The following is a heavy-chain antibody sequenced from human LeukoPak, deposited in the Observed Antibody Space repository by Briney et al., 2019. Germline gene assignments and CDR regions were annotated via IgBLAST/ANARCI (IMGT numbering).Heavy chain of an antibody. J-gene: IGHJ5*02. Sequence: GGSLRLSCAAPGITFSNYNMNWVRQAPGKGLEWISSITSNTFYADSVKGRFTISRDNAKNSLYLQMNSLRAEDTAVYYCARDRRIMVRGVMGNNWFDPWGQGTLVTVSS. CDR3: ARDRRIMVRGVMGNNWFDP. CDR1: GITFSNYN. CDR2: ITSNT. D-gene: IGHD3-10*01. V-gene: IGHV3-21*01.